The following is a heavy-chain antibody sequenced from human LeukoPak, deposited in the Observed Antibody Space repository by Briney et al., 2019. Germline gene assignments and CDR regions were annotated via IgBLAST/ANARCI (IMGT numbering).Heavy chain of an antibody. CDR2: ISYHGSNK. D-gene: IGHD5-24*01. CDR1: GFTFSDYA. CDR3: ARNVDGVDY. Sequence: GRSLRLSCAASGFTFSDYAMNWVRQAPGKGLEWVAVISYHGSNKYYADSVKGRFTISRDNSKNTQYLQMNSLRAEDTAVYYCARNVDGVDYWGQGTAVTVSS. J-gene: IGHJ4*02. V-gene: IGHV3-30-3*01.